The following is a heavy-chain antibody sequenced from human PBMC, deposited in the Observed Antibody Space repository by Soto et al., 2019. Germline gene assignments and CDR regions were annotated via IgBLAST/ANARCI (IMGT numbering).Heavy chain of an antibody. CDR2: INPSGGST. D-gene: IGHD7-27*01. CDR3: ARERLGRAVDYYYYGMDV. Sequence: ASVKVSCKASGYTFTSYYMHWVLQAPGQGLEWMGIINPSGGSTSYAQKFQGRVTMTRDTSTSTVYMELSSLRSEDTAVYYCARERLGRAVDYYYYGMDVWGQGTTVTVSS. J-gene: IGHJ6*02. V-gene: IGHV1-46*01. CDR1: GYTFTSYY.